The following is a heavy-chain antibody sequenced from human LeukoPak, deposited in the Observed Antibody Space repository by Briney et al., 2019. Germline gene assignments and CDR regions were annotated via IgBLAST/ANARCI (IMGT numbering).Heavy chain of an antibody. CDR2: IYYSGST. CDR1: GGSISSGDYY. J-gene: IGHJ6*03. Sequence: SETLSLTCTVSGGSISSGDYYWSWIRQPPGKGLEWVGYIYYSGSTYYNPSLKSRVTISVDTSKNQFSLKLSSVTAADTAVYYCARMRRRALSYYMDVWGKGTTVTVSS. D-gene: IGHD2/OR15-2a*01. CDR3: ARMRRRALSYYMDV. V-gene: IGHV4-30-4*08.